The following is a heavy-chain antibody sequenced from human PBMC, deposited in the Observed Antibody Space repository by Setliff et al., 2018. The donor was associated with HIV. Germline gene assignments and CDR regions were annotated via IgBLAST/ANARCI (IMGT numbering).Heavy chain of an antibody. CDR2: IIPIFGTA. CDR3: ARDFHVLGYCSADSCPYDASDV. D-gene: IGHD2-15*01. V-gene: IGHV1-69*06. J-gene: IGHJ3*01. CDR1: GGTFSSYA. Sequence: SVKVSCKASGGTFSSYAISWVRQAPGQGLEWMGRIIPIFGTANYAQKFQGRVTITADKSTTTTYMELSSLRSDDTAIYYCARDFHVLGYCSADSCPYDASDVWGQGTMVTVSS.